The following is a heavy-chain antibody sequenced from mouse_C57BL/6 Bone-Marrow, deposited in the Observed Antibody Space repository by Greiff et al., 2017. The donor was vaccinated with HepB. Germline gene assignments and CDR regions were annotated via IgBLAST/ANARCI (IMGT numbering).Heavy chain of an antibody. Sequence: QVQLQQPGAELVKPGASVKMSCKASGYTFTSYWITWVKQRPGQGLEWIGDIYPGSGSTNYNEKFKSKATLTVDTSSSTAYMQLSSLTSEDSAVYYFARRGLRLGLYAMDYWGQGTSVTVSS. CDR2: IYPGSGST. CDR3: ARRGLRLGLYAMDY. V-gene: IGHV1-55*01. CDR1: GYTFTSYW. J-gene: IGHJ4*01. D-gene: IGHD2-4*01.